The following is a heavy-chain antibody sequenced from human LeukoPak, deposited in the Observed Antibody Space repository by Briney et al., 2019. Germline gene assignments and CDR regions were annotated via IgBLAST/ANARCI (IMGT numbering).Heavy chain of an antibody. J-gene: IGHJ4*02. CDR3: ARGSDYDSSGSDY. CDR1: GGSINYY. V-gene: IGHV4-59*01. CDR2: IHYNGVT. D-gene: IGHD3-22*01. Sequence: SETLSLTCNVSGGSINYYWNWIRQAPGKRLEWLGYIHYNGVTDYNPSLGSRVRMSVDTSNNHLSLRLTSVTAADTAVYYCARGSDYDSSGSDYWGQGTLVTVSS.